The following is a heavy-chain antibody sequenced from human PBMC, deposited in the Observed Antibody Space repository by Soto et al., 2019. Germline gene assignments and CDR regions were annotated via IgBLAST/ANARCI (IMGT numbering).Heavy chain of an antibody. CDR2: IYSGGST. CDR1: GFTVSSNY. Sequence: SGGSLRLSCAASGFTVSSNYMSWVRQAPGKGLEWVSVIYSGGSTYYADSVKGRFTISRDNSKNTLYLQMNSLRAEDTAVYYCARDSPMHPSFDIWGQGTMVTVS. D-gene: IGHD2-2*01. CDR3: ARDSPMHPSFDI. J-gene: IGHJ3*02. V-gene: IGHV3-53*01.